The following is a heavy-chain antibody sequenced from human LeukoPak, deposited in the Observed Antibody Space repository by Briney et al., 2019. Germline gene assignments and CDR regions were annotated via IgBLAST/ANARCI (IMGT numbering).Heavy chain of an antibody. CDR1: GYTFTGYY. CDR3: ARDRGSGRTYYYYMDV. Sequence: ASVKVSCKASGYTFTGYYMHWVRQAPGQGLEWMGWINPNSGGTNYAQKFQGRVTMTRDMSTSTVYMELSSLRSEDTAVYYCARDRGSGRTYYYYMDVWGKGTTVTVSS. CDR2: INPNSGGT. J-gene: IGHJ6*03. D-gene: IGHD3-10*01. V-gene: IGHV1-2*02.